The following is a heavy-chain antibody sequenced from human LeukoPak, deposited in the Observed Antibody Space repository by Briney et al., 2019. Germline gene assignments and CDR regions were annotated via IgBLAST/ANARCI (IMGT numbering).Heavy chain of an antibody. Sequence: GGSLRLSRAASGFTFSNYEMNWVRQAPGKGLEWVSYISSSGRTIYYADSVKGRFTISRDNAKNSLYLQMNSLRTEDTAVYYCASSTAIGYWGQGTLVTVSS. J-gene: IGHJ4*02. CDR2: ISSSGRTI. CDR3: ASSTAIGY. V-gene: IGHV3-48*03. CDR1: GFTFSNYE.